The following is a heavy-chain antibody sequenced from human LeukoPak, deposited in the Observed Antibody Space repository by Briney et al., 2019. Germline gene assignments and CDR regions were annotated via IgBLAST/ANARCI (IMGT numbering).Heavy chain of an antibody. Sequence: ASVKVSCKVSGYTLTELSMYWVRQAPGKGLEWMGGFDPEDGETIYAQKFQGRVTMTEDTSTDTAYMELSSLRSEDTAVYYCATDRHGSGSYSYMAFDYWGQGTLVTVSS. CDR1: GYTLTELS. D-gene: IGHD3-10*01. CDR3: ATDRHGSGSYSYMAFDY. J-gene: IGHJ4*02. CDR2: FDPEDGET. V-gene: IGHV1-24*01.